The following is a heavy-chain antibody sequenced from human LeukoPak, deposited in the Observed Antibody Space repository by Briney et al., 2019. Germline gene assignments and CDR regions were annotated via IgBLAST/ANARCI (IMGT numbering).Heavy chain of an antibody. CDR2: NYYNEST. CDR3: ARGQRVDTAMVAAPNDAFDI. CDR1: GGPISSYY. J-gene: IGHJ3*02. V-gene: IGHV4-59*01. D-gene: IGHD5-18*01. Sequence: PSETLSLTCTVHGGPISSYYWSSIRQTPGKGLEWIGHNYYNESTSYNPSLKSRVTISVDTSKNQFSLKLSSVTAADTAVYYCARGQRVDTAMVAAPNDAFDIWGQGTMVTVSS.